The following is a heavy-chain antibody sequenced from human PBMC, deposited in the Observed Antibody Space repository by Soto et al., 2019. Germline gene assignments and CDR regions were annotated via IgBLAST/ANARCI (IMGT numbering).Heavy chain of an antibody. CDR3: ATDRLFQQLGTNWFDP. J-gene: IGHJ5*02. CDR2: IKQDGSEK. D-gene: IGHD6-13*01. V-gene: IGHV3-7*03. CDR1: GFTFSSYW. Sequence: GGSLRLSCAASGFTFSSYWMSWVRQAPGKGLEWVANIKQDGSEKYYVDSVKGRFTIPRDNAKNSLYLQMNSLRAEDTAVYYCATDRLFQQLGTNWFDPWGQGTLVTVSS.